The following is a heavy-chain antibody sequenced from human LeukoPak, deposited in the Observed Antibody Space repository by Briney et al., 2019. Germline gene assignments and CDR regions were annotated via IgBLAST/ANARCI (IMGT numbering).Heavy chain of an antibody. J-gene: IGHJ4*02. CDR2: ISSSGGTI. CDR3: ARSPLHFDY. V-gene: IGHV3-48*03. Sequence: GGSLRLSCAASGFTFSTYEINWVRQAPGKGLEWLSYISSSGGTIYYADPVKGRFTISRDNAKNSLYLHMNSLRAEDTAVYYCARSPLHFDYWGQGTLVTVSS. CDR1: GFTFSTYE.